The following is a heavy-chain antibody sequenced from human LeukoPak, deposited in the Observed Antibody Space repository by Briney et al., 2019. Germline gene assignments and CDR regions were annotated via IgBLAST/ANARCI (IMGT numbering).Heavy chain of an antibody. CDR3: ARIVVVPAATHYYYYYGMDV. CDR1: GYTFTGYY. V-gene: IGHV1-2*02. CDR2: INPNSGGT. D-gene: IGHD2-2*01. Sequence: ASVKVSCKASGYTFTGYYMHWVRQAPGQGLEWMGWINPNSGGTNYAQKFQGRVTMTRDTSISTAYMELSRLRSDDTAVYYCARIVVVPAATHYYYYYGMDVWGQGTTVTVSS. J-gene: IGHJ6*02.